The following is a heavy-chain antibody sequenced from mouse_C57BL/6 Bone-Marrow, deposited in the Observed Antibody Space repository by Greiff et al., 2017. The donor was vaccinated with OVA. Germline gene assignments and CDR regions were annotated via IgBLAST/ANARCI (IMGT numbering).Heavy chain of an antibody. D-gene: IGHD1-1*01. CDR3: VRDRFITTVDWYFDV. V-gene: IGHV10-3*01. Sequence: GGGLVQPKGSLKLSCAASGFTFNTYAMHWVRQAPGKGLEWVARIRSNSSNYATYYADSVKDRFTISRDDSQSMLYLQMNNLKTEDTAMYYCVRDRFITTVDWYFDVWGTGTTVTVSS. J-gene: IGHJ1*03. CDR2: IRSNSSNYAT. CDR1: GFTFNTYA.